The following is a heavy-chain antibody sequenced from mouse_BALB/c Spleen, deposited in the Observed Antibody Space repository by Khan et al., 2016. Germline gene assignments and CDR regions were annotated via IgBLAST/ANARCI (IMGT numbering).Heavy chain of an antibody. CDR2: IWGDGST. J-gene: IGHJ3*01. V-gene: IGHV2-3*01. Sequence: QMQLEESGPGQVAPSQSLSITCTVSGFLLTSYGVSWVRQPPGKGLEWLGVIWGDGSTNYHSALISRLSISKDNSKSNVFLKVSSLQADDTATYYCAKPEYYVSLSWFAFWGQGTLVTVSA. CDR3: AKPEYYVSLSWFAF. CDR1: GFLLTSYG. D-gene: IGHD1-1*01.